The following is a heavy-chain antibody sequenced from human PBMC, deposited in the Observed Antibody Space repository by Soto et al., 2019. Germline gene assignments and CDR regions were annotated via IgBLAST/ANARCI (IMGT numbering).Heavy chain of an antibody. CDR2: LSRGGGST. Sequence: EAQLVESGGELVQPGGSLRLSCAASGFTFSSHGMSWVRQAPGKGLEWIAGLSRGGGSTYYADSVKGRFTISRDNSKNTLNLIMNSLRVEDTALYYCAKDGQFRTDGLDIWGQGTMVTVSS. CDR1: GFTFSSHG. V-gene: IGHV3-23*04. CDR3: AKDGQFRTDGLDI. D-gene: IGHD1-1*01. J-gene: IGHJ3*02.